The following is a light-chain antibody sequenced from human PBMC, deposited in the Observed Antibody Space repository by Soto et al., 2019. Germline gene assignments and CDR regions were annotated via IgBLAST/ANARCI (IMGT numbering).Light chain of an antibody. J-gene: IGKJ2*01. CDR3: KQSYTTPRT. Sequence: DIQITQSPSSLSGPVRHRATITCRSSQTISTYLNWYLQMPGKAPKLLLYTASSLQSGVPSRFSGGGSGTDFTLTISSLQPEDFATYYCKQSYTTPRTFGKGTKVDIK. CDR1: QTISTY. V-gene: IGKV1-39*01. CDR2: TAS.